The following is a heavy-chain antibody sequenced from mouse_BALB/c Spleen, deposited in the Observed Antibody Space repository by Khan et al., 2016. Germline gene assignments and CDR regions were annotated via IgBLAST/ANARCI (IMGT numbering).Heavy chain of an antibody. CDR3: ARLIIAY. CDR1: GFNIKDTY. CDR2: IDPANGNT. Sequence: VQLQQSGAELVKPGASVKLSCTASGFNIKDTYMPWVKQRPEQGLEWIGRIDPANGNTKYDPKFQGKAIITADASNNTDYQQRSSRTAEDAAVYYGARLIIAYWCQGTLVTVAA. J-gene: IGHJ3*01. V-gene: IGHV14-3*02.